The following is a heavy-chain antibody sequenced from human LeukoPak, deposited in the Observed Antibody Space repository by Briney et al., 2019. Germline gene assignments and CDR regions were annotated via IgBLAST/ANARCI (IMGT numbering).Heavy chain of an antibody. J-gene: IGHJ4*02. CDR2: IYPRDGST. V-gene: IGHV1-46*01. Sequence: ASVKVSCKASGYSFTSNYIHWVRQAPGQGLEWMGMIYPRDGSTSYAQKFQGRVTVTRDTSMSTVHMELSGLRSEDTAVYYCARDQEAFDYWGQGTLVTVSS. CDR1: GYSFTSNY. CDR3: ARDQEAFDY.